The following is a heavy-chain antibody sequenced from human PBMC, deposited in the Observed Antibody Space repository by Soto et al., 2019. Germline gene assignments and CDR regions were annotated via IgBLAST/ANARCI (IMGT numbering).Heavy chain of an antibody. V-gene: IGHV3-21*04. J-gene: IGHJ4*02. D-gene: IGHD6-13*01. CDR3: AKASSSPPNWFDY. Sequence: GGSLGLSCAASGFTLSNYAVNWVRQAPGKGLEWVSYISSDSRYIYYADSVKGRFTISRDNSKNTLYLQMNSLRADDTAVYYCAKASSSPPNWFDYWGQGTLVTVSS. CDR1: GFTLSNYA. CDR2: ISSDSRYI.